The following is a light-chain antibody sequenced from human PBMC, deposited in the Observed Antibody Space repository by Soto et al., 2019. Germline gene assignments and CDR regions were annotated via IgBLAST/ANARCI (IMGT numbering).Light chain of an antibody. CDR1: SSDVGNYKY. V-gene: IGLV2-14*01. CDR3: FSYPSTGTYV. CDR2: EVS. J-gene: IGLJ1*01. Sequence: QSVLTQPASVSGSPGQSITISCTGTSSDVGNYKYVSWYQQHPGKAPKLMIYEVSNRPSGVSNRFSGSKSGNTASLTISGLQAEDETDYYCFSYPSTGTYVFSNGPKVAVL.